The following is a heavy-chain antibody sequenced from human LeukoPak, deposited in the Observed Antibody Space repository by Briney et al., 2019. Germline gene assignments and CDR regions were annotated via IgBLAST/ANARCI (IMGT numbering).Heavy chain of an antibody. CDR3: ARVVVVIYYFDY. J-gene: IGHJ4*02. D-gene: IGHD2-2*01. V-gene: IGHV4-34*01. CDR2: INHSGST. CDR1: GGSFSGYY. Sequence: SETLSLTCAVYGGSFSGYYWSWIRQPPGKGLEWIGEINHSGSTNYNPSLKSRVTISVDTSKNQFSLKLSSVTAADTAVYCCARVVVVIYYFDYWGQGTLVTISS.